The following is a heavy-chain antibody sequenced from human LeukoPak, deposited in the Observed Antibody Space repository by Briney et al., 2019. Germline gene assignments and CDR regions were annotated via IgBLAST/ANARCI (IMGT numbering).Heavy chain of an antibody. V-gene: IGHV3-23*01. J-gene: IGHJ4*02. CDR3: VKGTGGSGYTYAFDY. D-gene: IGHD5-18*01. Sequence: GGSLRLSCAAAGFTFRSYGMSWVRQAPGRGLEWVSSISGGGGGTYYADSVKGRFTISRDNSKNTLYLQMNSLRAEDTAVYYCVKGTGGSGYTYAFDYWGQGTLVTVSS. CDR1: GFTFRSYG. CDR2: ISGGGGGT.